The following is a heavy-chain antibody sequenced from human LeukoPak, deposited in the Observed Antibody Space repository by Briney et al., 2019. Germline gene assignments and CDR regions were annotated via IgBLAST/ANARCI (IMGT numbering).Heavy chain of an antibody. D-gene: IGHD3-22*01. CDR3: ARGDSAAGMGY. CDR2: INHSGST. CDR1: GGSFSGYY. Sequence: SETLSLTCDVYGGSFSGYYWTWIRQPPGKGLEWIGEINHSGSTSYNPSLKSRVTISVDTSKNQFSLNLNSVTAADTAVYYCARGDSAAGMGYWGQGTLVTVPS. J-gene: IGHJ4*02. V-gene: IGHV4-34*01.